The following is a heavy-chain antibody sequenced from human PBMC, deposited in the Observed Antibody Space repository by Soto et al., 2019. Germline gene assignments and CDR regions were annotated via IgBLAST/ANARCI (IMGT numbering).Heavy chain of an antibody. CDR2: VQYSGSS. CDR3: AKLAGTSSTCYFPGWFDP. CDR1: GDSISGGASF. V-gene: IGHV4-30-4*02. Sequence: SETLSLTCTVSGDSISGGASFWIWIPHPTGKGLAWIANVQYSGSSYYNPSLKSRLTISVDTTKNQFSLQLKSMTAADTAVYYCAKLAGTSSTCYFPGWFDPCGQGTLVTGSS. D-gene: IGHD2-2*01. J-gene: IGHJ5*02.